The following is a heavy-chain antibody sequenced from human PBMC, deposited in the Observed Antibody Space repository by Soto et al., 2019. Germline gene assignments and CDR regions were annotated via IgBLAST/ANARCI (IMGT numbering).Heavy chain of an antibody. CDR2: FDPEDGET. CDR3: ATDLIIRSSSRTTLYYYYGMDV. Sequence: ASVKVSCKVSGYTLTELSMHWVRQAPGKGIEWMGGFDPEDGETIYAQKFQGRVTMTEDTSTDTAYMELSSLRSEDTAVYYCATDLIIRSSSRTTLYYYYGMDVWGQGTTVTVSS. CDR1: GYTLTELS. D-gene: IGHD6-6*01. V-gene: IGHV1-24*01. J-gene: IGHJ6*02.